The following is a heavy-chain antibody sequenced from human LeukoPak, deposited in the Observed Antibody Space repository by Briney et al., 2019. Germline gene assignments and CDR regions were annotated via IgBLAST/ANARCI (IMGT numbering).Heavy chain of an antibody. CDR2: IYHSGST. CDR3: ARNGYYSVDY. CDR1: GYSISSGYY. Sequence: SETLSLTCTVSGYSISSGYYWGWIRQPPGKGLEWIGSIYHSGSTYYNPSLKSRVTISVDKSKNQFSLKLTSVTAADTAVYYCARNGYYSVDYWGQGTLVTVSS. V-gene: IGHV4-38-2*02. J-gene: IGHJ4*02. D-gene: IGHD4-17*01.